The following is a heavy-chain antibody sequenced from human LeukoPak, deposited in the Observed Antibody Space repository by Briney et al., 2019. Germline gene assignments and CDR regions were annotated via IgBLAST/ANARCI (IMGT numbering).Heavy chain of an antibody. CDR3: ARTYSSGWYANAFDI. J-gene: IGHJ3*02. CDR1: GGSISNYY. D-gene: IGHD6-19*01. Sequence: SETLSLTCTVSGGSISNYYWGWIRQPPGKGLEWIGNIYYTGGTKYNPSLRSRVTISVDPSKNQFSLKLSSVTAADTAIYYCARTYSSGWYANAFDIWGQGTMVTVSS. V-gene: IGHV4-59*08. CDR2: IYYTGGT.